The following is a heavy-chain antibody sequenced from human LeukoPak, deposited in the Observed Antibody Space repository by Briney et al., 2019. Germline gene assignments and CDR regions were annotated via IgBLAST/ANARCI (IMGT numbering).Heavy chain of an antibody. Sequence: PSETLSLTCTVSGGSISSYYWSWIRQPAGKGLEWIGRIYTSGSTNYNPSLKSRVTMSVDTSKNQFSLRLSSVTAADTAVYYCARTPSITIFGVVIMPTQFDYWGQGTLVTVSS. CDR1: GGSISSYY. D-gene: IGHD3-3*01. CDR2: IYTSGST. J-gene: IGHJ4*02. V-gene: IGHV4-4*07. CDR3: ARTPSITIFGVVIMPTQFDY.